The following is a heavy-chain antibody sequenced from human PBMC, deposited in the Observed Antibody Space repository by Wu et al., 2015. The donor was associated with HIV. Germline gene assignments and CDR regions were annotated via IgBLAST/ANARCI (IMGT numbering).Heavy chain of an antibody. CDR3: ATSKPPTTYTTVTYGGAFDI. V-gene: IGHV1-69*05. J-gene: IGHJ3*02. CDR1: GGTFSSYA. CDR2: IIPIFGTA. D-gene: IGHD4-17*01. Sequence: QVQLVQSGAEVKKPGSSVKVSCKASGGTFSSYAISWVRQAPGQGLEWMGGIIPIFGTANYAQKFQGRVTITTDESTSTAYMELSSLRSEDTAVYYCATSKPPTTYTTVTYGGAFDIVGPRDNGHRLF.